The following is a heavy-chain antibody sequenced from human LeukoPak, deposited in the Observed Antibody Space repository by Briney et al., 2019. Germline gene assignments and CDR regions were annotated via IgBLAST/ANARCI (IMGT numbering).Heavy chain of an antibody. CDR3: AREVDYDILTGYPYKDY. CDR1: GYTFTGYY. Sequence: GASVKVSCKASGYTFTGYYMHWVRQAPGQGLEWMGWINPNSGGTNYAQKFQGRVTMTRDTSISTAYMELGRLRSDDTAVYYCAREVDYDILTGYPYKDYWGQGTLVTVSS. V-gene: IGHV1-2*02. D-gene: IGHD3-9*01. J-gene: IGHJ4*02. CDR2: INPNSGGT.